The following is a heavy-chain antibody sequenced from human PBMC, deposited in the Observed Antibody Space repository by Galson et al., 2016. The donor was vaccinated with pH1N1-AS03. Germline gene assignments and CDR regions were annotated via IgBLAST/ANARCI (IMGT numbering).Heavy chain of an antibody. CDR2: IYSGGNT. J-gene: IGHJ4*02. CDR1: GFTVSRNY. V-gene: IGHV3-53*04. Sequence: SLRLSCAASGFTVSRNYMSWVRQAPGKGLEWVSVIYSGGNTYYADSVKGRITTSRHISKNILYLQMNRLRGEDTAVYYCARAGYSSNWWVFDYWGQGTVVTVSS. CDR3: ARAGYSSNWWVFDY. D-gene: IGHD6-13*01.